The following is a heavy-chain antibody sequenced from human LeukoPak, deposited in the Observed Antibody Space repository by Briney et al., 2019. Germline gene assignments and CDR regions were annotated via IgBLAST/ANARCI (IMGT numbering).Heavy chain of an antibody. D-gene: IGHD5-24*01. Sequence: ASVRVSCKASGYTFTAYYMHGVRQAPGQGVEGMGWINPNSGGTNYAQKFQGSVTMTRDTSISTAYMELSRLRSDDTAVYYCARDETRDGSFDYWGQGTLVTVSS. J-gene: IGHJ4*02. CDR3: ARDETRDGSFDY. CDR1: GYTFTAYY. CDR2: INPNSGGT. V-gene: IGHV1-2*02.